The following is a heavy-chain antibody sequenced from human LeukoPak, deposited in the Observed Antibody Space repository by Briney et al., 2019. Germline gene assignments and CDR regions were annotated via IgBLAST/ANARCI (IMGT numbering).Heavy chain of an antibody. V-gene: IGHV3-66*04. CDR3: ARRGYTYGLDY. CDR2: IYSGGST. Sequence: PGGSLRLSCEVSGFTVTNNYMSWVRQAPGKGLEWVSVIYSGGSTNHADSVKGRFTISRDNSKNTLYLQMNSLRVEDTAVYYCARRGYTYGLDYWGQGTLVTVSS. CDR1: GFTVTNNY. J-gene: IGHJ4*02. D-gene: IGHD5-18*01.